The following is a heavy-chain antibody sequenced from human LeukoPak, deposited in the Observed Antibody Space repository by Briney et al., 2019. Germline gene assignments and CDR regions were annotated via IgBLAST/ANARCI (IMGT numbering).Heavy chain of an antibody. V-gene: IGHV4-59*01. CDR3: ARLSGYDWESFYDY. Sequence: PSETLSLTCTVSGGSITNYYWNWTRHPPGKGLEWIGYIHSSGSTNSNPSLKSRVTIYVDPSKKQFSLKLSSVTTTDTAVYYCARLSGYDWESFYDYWGEGTLVTVSS. J-gene: IGHJ4*02. CDR1: GGSITNYY. D-gene: IGHD5-12*01. CDR2: IHSSGST.